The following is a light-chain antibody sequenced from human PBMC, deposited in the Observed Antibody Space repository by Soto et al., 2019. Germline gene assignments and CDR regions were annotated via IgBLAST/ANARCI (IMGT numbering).Light chain of an antibody. V-gene: IGKV3-20*01. Sequence: EIVLAQSPGTLSLSPGEGASLSCRASQSLTNNYLAWYQQRPGQAPRLLIYGASSRATGIPDRFSGSGSGTDFILTISRLEPEDFAVYYCQQYVSSPPSFGGGTKV. CDR1: QSLTNNY. CDR2: GAS. CDR3: QQYVSSPPS. J-gene: IGKJ4*01.